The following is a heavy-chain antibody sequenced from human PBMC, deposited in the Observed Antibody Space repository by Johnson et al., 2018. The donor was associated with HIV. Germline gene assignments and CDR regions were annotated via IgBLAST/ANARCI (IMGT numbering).Heavy chain of an antibody. D-gene: IGHD3-10*01. CDR2: IKWNGGST. V-gene: IGHV3-20*04. CDR3: TRDRGYGDAFDI. J-gene: IGHJ3*02. Sequence: EQLVESGGGVVRPGGSLRLSCAASGFIFDDYGMSWVRQAPGKGLEWVSGIKWNGGSTGYADSVKGRFTISRDNAKNSLYLQMNSLRAEDTALYYCTRDRGYGDAFDIWGQGTMVTVSS. CDR1: GFIFDDYG.